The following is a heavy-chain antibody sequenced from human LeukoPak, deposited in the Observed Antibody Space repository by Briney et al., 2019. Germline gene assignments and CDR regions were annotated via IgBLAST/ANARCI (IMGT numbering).Heavy chain of an antibody. D-gene: IGHD3-10*01. CDR1: GFTFSSYG. V-gene: IGHV3-30*18. Sequence: GRSLRLSCAASGFTFSSYGMHWVRQAPGKGLEWVVVISYDGSNKYYADSVKGRFTISRDNSKNTLYLQMNSLRAEDTAVYYCAKDRGWFGELIYWFDPWGQGTLVTVSS. J-gene: IGHJ5*02. CDR2: ISYDGSNK. CDR3: AKDRGWFGELIYWFDP.